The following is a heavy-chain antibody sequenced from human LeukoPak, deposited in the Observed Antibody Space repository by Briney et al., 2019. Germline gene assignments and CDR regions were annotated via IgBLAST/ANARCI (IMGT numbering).Heavy chain of an antibody. CDR2: IYYRGST. J-gene: IGHJ5*02. CDR1: GGPNNSGDYY. V-gene: IGHV4-39*01. Sequence: SETLSLTCTVSGGPNNSGDYYWSWIRQPPGKGLEWIGTIYYRGSTYSNPSLNSRVTISLDTSKNQFSLRLRSVTAADTALYYCARHYLSDGILSTFDPWGQGTLVTVSS. CDR3: ARHYLSDGILSTFDP. D-gene: IGHD2-2*01.